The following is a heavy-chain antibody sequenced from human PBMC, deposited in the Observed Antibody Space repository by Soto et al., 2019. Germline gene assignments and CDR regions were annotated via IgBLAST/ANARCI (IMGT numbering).Heavy chain of an antibody. D-gene: IGHD1-1*01. V-gene: IGHV3-15*07. CDR1: SVSNAW. CDR3: TTRQGATGTTVEY. J-gene: IGHJ4*02. CDR2: IKSKTDGGTT. Sequence: SVSNAWMNWVRPAPGKGLEWVGRIKSKTDGGTTDYAAPVKGRFTISRDDSKNTLYLQMNSLKTEDTAVYYCTTRQGATGTTVEYWGQGTLVTVSS.